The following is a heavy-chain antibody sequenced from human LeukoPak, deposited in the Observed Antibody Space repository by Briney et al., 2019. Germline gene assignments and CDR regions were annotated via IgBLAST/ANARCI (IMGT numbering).Heavy chain of an antibody. CDR3: ARGGTTRGLAPSNWFDP. J-gene: IGHJ5*02. CDR1: GYTFTSYD. Sequence: GASVKVSCKASGYTFTSYDINWVRQATGQGLEWMGWMNPNSGNTGYAQKFQGRVTMTRNTSISTAYMELSSLRSEDTAVYYCARGGTTRGLAPSNWFDPWGQGTLVTVSS. CDR2: MNPNSGNT. D-gene: IGHD4-17*01. V-gene: IGHV1-8*01.